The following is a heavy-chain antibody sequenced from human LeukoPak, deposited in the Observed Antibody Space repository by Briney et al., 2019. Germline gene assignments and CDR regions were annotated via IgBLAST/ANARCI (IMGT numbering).Heavy chain of an antibody. J-gene: IGHJ4*02. Sequence: SSETLSLTCTVSGGSISNYYWSWIRQPPGKGLEWIGYIYYSGSTNYNPSLKSRVTISVDTSKNQFSLKLSSVTAADTAVYYCARLPGYCGGDCYSDYWGQGTLVTVSS. CDR2: IYYSGST. CDR3: ARLPGYCGGDCYSDY. CDR1: GGSISNYY. D-gene: IGHD2-21*02. V-gene: IGHV4-59*08.